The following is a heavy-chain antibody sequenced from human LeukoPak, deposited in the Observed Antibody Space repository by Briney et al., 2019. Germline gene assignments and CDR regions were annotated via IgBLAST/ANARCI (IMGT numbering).Heavy chain of an antibody. CDR3: ARHSEYYSGSGSASGYFDY. CDR1: GGSISSISYY. J-gene: IGHJ4*02. Sequence: SETLSLTCTVSGGSISSISYYWGWIRQPPGKGLEWIGTIYYSGSTYHSPSLKSRVTISGDTSKNQISLKLSSVTAANTAVYYCARHSEYYSGSGSASGYFDYWGQGTLVIVSS. CDR2: IYYSGST. D-gene: IGHD3-10*01. V-gene: IGHV4-39*01.